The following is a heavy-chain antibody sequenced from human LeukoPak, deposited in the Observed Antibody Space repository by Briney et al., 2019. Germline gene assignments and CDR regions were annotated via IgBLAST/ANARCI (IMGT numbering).Heavy chain of an antibody. D-gene: IGHD3-22*01. CDR3: ARLHPRYYYDSSGYPHLDY. V-gene: IGHV4-39*01. J-gene: IGHJ4*02. CDR2: IYYSGST. CDR1: GGSISSSSYY. Sequence: SETLSLTCTVSGGSISSSSYYWGWIRQPPGKGLEWIGSIYYSGSTYYNPSLKSRVTISVDTSKNQFSLKLSSVTAADTAVYYCARLHPRYYYDSSGYPHLDYWGQGTLVTVSS.